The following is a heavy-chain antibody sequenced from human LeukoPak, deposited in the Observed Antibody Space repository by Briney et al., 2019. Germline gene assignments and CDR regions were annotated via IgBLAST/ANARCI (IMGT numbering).Heavy chain of an antibody. CDR1: GFTFSSYN. CDR2: ISSGTTYI. CDR3: ARESESSGWYDY. Sequence: GGSLRLSCAASGFTFSSYNMNWVRQAPGKGLEWVSSISSGTTYIYYADSVKGRFTISRDNSKNSLYLQMNSLRSDDTALYYCARESESSGWYDYWGQGTLVTVSS. V-gene: IGHV3-21*04. D-gene: IGHD6-19*01. J-gene: IGHJ4*02.